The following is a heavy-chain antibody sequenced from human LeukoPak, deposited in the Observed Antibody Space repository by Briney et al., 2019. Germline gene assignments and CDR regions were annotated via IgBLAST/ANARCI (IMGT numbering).Heavy chain of an antibody. CDR3: AKSSRGYTGSYFDY. D-gene: IGHD1-26*01. Sequence: GGSLRLSCAASDFSFGGYAMSWVRQAPGKGLEWVSAISGSGSTTYYADSVKGRFSISRDNSGNTLYLQMNSLTAEDTAVYYCAKSSRGYTGSYFDYWGQGTLVTVSS. J-gene: IGHJ4*02. V-gene: IGHV3-23*01. CDR1: DFSFGGYA. CDR2: ISGSGSTT.